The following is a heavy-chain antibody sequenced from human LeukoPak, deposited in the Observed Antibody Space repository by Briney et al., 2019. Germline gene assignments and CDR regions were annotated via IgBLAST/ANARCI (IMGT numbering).Heavy chain of an antibody. V-gene: IGHV4-61*01. CDR3: AVGINFDY. J-gene: IGHJ4*02. D-gene: IGHD1-26*01. Sequence: NPSETLSLTCTVSGDSVSNGNYYWSWLRQPPGKALEWIGYIYYTGNTYYNPSLEGRVTISVDTSKNQFSLKLSSVTAADTAVYYCAVGINFDYWGQGTLVTVSS. CDR2: IYYTGNT. CDR1: GDSVSNGNYY.